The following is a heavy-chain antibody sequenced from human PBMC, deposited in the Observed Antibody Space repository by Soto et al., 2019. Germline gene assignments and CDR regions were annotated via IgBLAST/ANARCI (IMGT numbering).Heavy chain of an antibody. CDR3: ARGPRPYYVRSSAGMDV. V-gene: IGHV1-2*02. J-gene: IGHJ6*02. Sequence: ASVKVSCKASGYTFTGYYMHWVRQAPGQGLEWMGWINPNSGGTNYAQKFQGRVTMTRDTSISTAYMELSRLRSEDTAVYYCARGPRPYYVRSSAGMDVWGQGTTVTVSS. D-gene: IGHD3-10*02. CDR2: INPNSGGT. CDR1: GYTFTGYY.